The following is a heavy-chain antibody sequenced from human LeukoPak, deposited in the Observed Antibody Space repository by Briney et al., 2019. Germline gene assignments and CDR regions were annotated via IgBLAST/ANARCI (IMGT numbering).Heavy chain of an antibody. CDR1: GFTFSSYS. J-gene: IGHJ4*02. CDR3: ARGSRVVGATTRLGFDY. D-gene: IGHD1-26*01. Sequence: GGSLRLSCAASGFTFSSYSMNWVRQAPGKGLEWVSSISSSSSYIYYADSVKGRFTISRDNAKNSLYLQMNSLRAEDTAVYYCARGSRVVGATTRLGFDYWGQGTLVTVSS. V-gene: IGHV3-21*01. CDR2: ISSSSSYI.